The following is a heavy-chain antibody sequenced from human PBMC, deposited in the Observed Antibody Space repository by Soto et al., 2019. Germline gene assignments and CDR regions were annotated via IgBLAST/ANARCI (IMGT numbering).Heavy chain of an antibody. CDR3: AREKWELLFACDS. J-gene: IGHJ4*02. Sequence: QVQLVQSGAEVKKPGASVKVSCKASGYTFTSYAMHWVRQAPGQRLEWMGWINAGNGNTKYSQKFQGRVTITRDTSASTAYMELSSLRSGDTAVYYCAREKWELLFACDSWGQGTLVTVSS. V-gene: IGHV1-3*01. CDR1: GYTFTSYA. CDR2: INAGNGNT. D-gene: IGHD1-26*01.